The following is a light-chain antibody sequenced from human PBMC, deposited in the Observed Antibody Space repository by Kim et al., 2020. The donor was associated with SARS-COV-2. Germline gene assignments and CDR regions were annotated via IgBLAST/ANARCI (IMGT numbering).Light chain of an antibody. V-gene: IGKV1-16*01. Sequence: ASVGDRVTITCRASQGIVKSLAWFQQKPGKAPKSLIYDVSNLESGVPSRFSGSGSGTDFTLTISSLQPEDFASYYCQQYKTYPLTFGGGTKVDIK. CDR3: QQYKTYPLT. J-gene: IGKJ4*01. CDR2: DVS. CDR1: QGIVKS.